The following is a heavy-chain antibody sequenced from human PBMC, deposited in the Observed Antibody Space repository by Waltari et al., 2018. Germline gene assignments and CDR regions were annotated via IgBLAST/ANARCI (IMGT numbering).Heavy chain of an antibody. CDR1: GYTFPSYA. CDR3: ARVSTYYDFWSGYSDAFDI. CDR2: INAGNGNT. D-gene: IGHD3-3*01. V-gene: IGHV1-3*01. J-gene: IGHJ3*02. Sequence: QVQLVQSGAEVKKPGASVKVSCKASGYTFPSYAMHWVRQAPGLRLEWMGWINAGNGNTKYSQKFQGRVTITRDTSASTAYMELSSLRSEDTAVYYCARVSTYYDFWSGYSDAFDIWGQGTMVTVSS.